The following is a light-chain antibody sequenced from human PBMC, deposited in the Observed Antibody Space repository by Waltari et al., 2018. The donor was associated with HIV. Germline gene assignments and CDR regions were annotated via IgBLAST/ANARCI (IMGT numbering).Light chain of an antibody. J-gene: IGKJ1*01. CDR1: QGISSA. V-gene: IGKV1-13*02. Sequence: AIQLTQSPSSLSASVGDRVTITCRASQGISSALAWYQQKPGEAPKLLIYDASSLESGVPSRFSGSGSGTDFTLTISSLQPEDFATYYCQQCNSYPRTFGQGTKVEIK. CDR2: DAS. CDR3: QQCNSYPRT.